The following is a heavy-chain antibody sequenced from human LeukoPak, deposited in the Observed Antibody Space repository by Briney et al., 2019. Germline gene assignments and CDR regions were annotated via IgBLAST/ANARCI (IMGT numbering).Heavy chain of an antibody. CDR1: GYTFTGYY. Sequence: ASVKVSCKASGYTFTGYYMHWVRQAPGQGLEWMGRINPNSGGTNYAQKFQGRVTITRDTSISIAYMELSRLRSDDTAVYYCARAVRSVTGDYWGQGTLVTVSS. CDR3: ARAVRSVTGDY. CDR2: INPNSGGT. V-gene: IGHV1-2*06. D-gene: IGHD1-14*01. J-gene: IGHJ4*02.